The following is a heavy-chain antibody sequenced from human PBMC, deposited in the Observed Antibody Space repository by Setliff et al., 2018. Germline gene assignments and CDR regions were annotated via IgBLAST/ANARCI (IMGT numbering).Heavy chain of an antibody. CDR1: GGSISSYY. CDR3: AREQWLDPPGYYYMDV. V-gene: IGHV4-4*07. D-gene: IGHD6-19*01. Sequence: NPSETLSLTCTVSGGSISSYYWSWIRQPAGKGLEWIGHIYIGGSANYNPSLKSRVTMSIDTSKNQFSLKLNSVTAADMAVYYCAREQWLDPPGYYYMDVWAKGTTGTVS. CDR2: IYIGGSA. J-gene: IGHJ6*03.